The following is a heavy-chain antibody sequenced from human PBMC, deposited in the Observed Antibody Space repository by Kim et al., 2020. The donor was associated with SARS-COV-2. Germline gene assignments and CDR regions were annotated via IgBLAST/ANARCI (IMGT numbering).Heavy chain of an antibody. Sequence: SETLSLTCSVSGGSINKNYWTWIRHFPGKGLEWIGYIYNSGNTNYNPSLKSRVTMSIDASKNEFSLKMTSVTAADTAVYHCARVRPLWEIDHWGQGTLVTVSS. V-gene: IGHV4-59*13. CDR3: ARVRPLWEIDH. CDR1: GGSINKNY. D-gene: IGHD1-26*01. CDR2: IYNSGNT. J-gene: IGHJ4*02.